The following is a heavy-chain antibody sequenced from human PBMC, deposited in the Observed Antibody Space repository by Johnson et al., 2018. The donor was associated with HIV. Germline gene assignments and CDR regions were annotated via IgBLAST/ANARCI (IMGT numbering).Heavy chain of an antibody. V-gene: IGHV3-7*01. J-gene: IGHJ3*02. CDR3: ARVKSYGNWGSRKGGRESRAAFDI. CDR2: IKQDGSEK. CDR1: GFTFSSYW. Sequence: VQLVESGGGVVQPGGSLRLSCAASGFTFSSYWMSWVRQAPVKGLEWVANIKQDGSEKYYVDSVKGRFTISRDNAKNSLYLQMNSLRAEDTAVYYCARVKSYGNWGSRKGGRESRAAFDIWGQGTMVTVSS. D-gene: IGHD7-27*01.